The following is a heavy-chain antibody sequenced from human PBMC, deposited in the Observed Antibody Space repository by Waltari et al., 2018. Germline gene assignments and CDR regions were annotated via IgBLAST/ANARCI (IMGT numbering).Heavy chain of an antibody. CDR1: GFTFSSYS. Sequence: EVQLVESGGGLVKPGGSLRLSCAASGFTFSSYSMNWVRQAPGKGLEWVSSISRSSSYIYYADSVKGRFTISRDNAKNSLYLQMNSLRAEDTAVYYCARDPSIAARPRTYYFDYWGQGTLVTVSS. CDR3: ARDPSIAARPRTYYFDY. CDR2: ISRSSSYI. D-gene: IGHD6-6*01. J-gene: IGHJ4*02. V-gene: IGHV3-21*01.